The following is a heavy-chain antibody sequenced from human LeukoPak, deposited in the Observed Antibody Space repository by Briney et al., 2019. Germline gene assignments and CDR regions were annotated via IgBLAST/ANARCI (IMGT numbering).Heavy chain of an antibody. J-gene: IGHJ4*02. CDR1: GFTFSSYA. Sequence: GGSLRLSCAASGFTFSSYAMSWVRQAPGKGLEWVSAISGSGGSTYYADSVKGRFTISRDNSKNTLYLQMNSLRADNTAVYYCARGDSSAYSPMDYWGQGTLVTVSS. V-gene: IGHV3-23*01. CDR3: ARGDSSAYSPMDY. CDR2: ISGSGGST. D-gene: IGHD3-22*01.